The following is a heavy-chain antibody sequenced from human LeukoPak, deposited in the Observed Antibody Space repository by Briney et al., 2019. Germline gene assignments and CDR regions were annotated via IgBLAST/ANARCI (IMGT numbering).Heavy chain of an antibody. Sequence: ASVKVSCKVSGYTLTELSMHWVRQAPGKGLEWMGGFDPEDGETIYAQKFQGRVAMTEDTSTDTAYMELSSLRSEDTAVYYCATSVVPYCSGGSCSGIYYYYMDVWGKGTTVTVSS. D-gene: IGHD2-15*01. CDR2: FDPEDGET. CDR3: ATSVVPYCSGGSCSGIYYYYMDV. V-gene: IGHV1-24*01. CDR1: GYTLTELS. J-gene: IGHJ6*03.